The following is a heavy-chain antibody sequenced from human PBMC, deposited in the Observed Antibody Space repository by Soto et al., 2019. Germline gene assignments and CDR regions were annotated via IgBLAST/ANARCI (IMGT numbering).Heavy chain of an antibody. J-gene: IGHJ4*02. D-gene: IGHD2-15*01. CDR2: IYPGDSDT. CDR3: ARWGILGYCSGGSCYPGY. V-gene: IGHV5-51*03. Sequence: EVQLVQSGAEVKKPGESLKISCKGSGYSFTSYWIGWVRQMPGKGLEWIGIIYPGDSDTRYSPSFQGQVTISADKSISTAYLQWSSLKASDTAMYYCARWGILGYCSGGSCYPGYWGQGTLVTVSS. CDR1: GYSFTSYW.